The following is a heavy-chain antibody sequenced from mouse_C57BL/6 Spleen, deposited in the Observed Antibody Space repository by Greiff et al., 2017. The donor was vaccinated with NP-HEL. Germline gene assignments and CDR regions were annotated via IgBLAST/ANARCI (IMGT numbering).Heavy chain of an antibody. CDR2: IHPNSGST. CDR1: GYTFTSYW. D-gene: IGHD2-13*01. CDR3: ARDGDYPWFAY. Sequence: QVQLQQSGAELVKPGASVKLSCKASGYTFTSYWMHWVKQRPGQGLEWIGMIHPNSGSTNYNEKFKSKATLTVDKSSSTAYMQLSSLTSEDSAVYYCARDGDYPWFAYWGQGTLVTVSA. V-gene: IGHV1-64*01. J-gene: IGHJ3*01.